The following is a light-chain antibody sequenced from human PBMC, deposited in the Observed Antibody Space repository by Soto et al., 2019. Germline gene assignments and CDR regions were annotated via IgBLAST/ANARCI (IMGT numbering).Light chain of an antibody. CDR2: SDN. Sequence: QSVLTQPPSASGTPGQGVTISCSGSSSNMGTNTVNWYQQLPRAAPKLLIYSDNQRPSGVPDRFSGSKSDTSASLAITGLQSEDEADYYCAAWDGSLNHILFGGGTKVTVL. V-gene: IGLV1-44*01. CDR1: SSNMGTNT. CDR3: AAWDGSLNHIL. J-gene: IGLJ2*01.